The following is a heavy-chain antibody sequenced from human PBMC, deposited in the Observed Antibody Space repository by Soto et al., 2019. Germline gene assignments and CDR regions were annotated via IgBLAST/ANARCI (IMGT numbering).Heavy chain of an antibody. D-gene: IGHD2-2*01. V-gene: IGHV1-24*01. Sequence: VSVKVSCKVSGYTLTELSMHWVRQAPGKGLEWMGGFDPEDGETIYAQKFQGRVTMTEDTSTDTAYMELSSLRSEDTAVYYCATHYAPPGAFNIWGQGTMVTVSS. CDR1: GYTLTELS. CDR3: ATHYAPPGAFNI. J-gene: IGHJ3*02. CDR2: FDPEDGET.